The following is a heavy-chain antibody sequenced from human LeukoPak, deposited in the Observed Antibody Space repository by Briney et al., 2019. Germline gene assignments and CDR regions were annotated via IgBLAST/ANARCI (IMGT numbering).Heavy chain of an antibody. Sequence: SETLSLTCTVSGGSISSGNYYWSWIRQHPGKGLEWIGYIHHSGSTYYNPPLKSRVIISVDTSKNQFSLKLSSVTAADTAVYYCARGTDYDFWSGYYTGIKVYYYYGMDVWGQGTTVTVSS. CDR2: IHHSGST. CDR3: ARGTDYDFWSGYYTGIKVYYYYGMDV. V-gene: IGHV4-31*03. D-gene: IGHD3-3*01. CDR1: GGSISSGNYY. J-gene: IGHJ6*02.